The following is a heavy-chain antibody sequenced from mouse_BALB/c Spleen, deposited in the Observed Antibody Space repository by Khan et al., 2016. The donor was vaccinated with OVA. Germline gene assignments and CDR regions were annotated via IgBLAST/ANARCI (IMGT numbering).Heavy chain of an antibody. Sequence: EVQLQESGAELVKPGASVKLSCTASGFNIKDTYMHWVKQRPEQGLEWIGRIDPANGNTKYDPKFQGKATITADTSSNTAYLQLSSLTSEDTAVYDGARRRNYYGSLDYWGQGTTLTVSS. CDR3: ARRRNYYGSLDY. CDR2: IDPANGNT. D-gene: IGHD1-1*01. V-gene: IGHV14-3*02. CDR1: GFNIKDTY. J-gene: IGHJ2*01.